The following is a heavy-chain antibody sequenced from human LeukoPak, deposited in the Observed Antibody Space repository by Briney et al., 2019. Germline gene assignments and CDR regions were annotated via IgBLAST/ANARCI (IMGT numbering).Heavy chain of an antibody. J-gene: IGHJ6*02. CDR2: INHSGST. V-gene: IGHV4-34*01. CDR3: ARGSCSGGGCYVYYYYGMDV. D-gene: IGHD2-15*01. CDR1: GGSFSGYY. Sequence: KTSETLSLTCAVYGGSFSGYYWSWIRQPPGKGLEWIGEINHSGSTNYNPSLKSRVTLSVDTSKNQFSLKLSSVTAADTAVYYCARGSCSGGGCYVYYYYGMDVWGQGTTDTVSS.